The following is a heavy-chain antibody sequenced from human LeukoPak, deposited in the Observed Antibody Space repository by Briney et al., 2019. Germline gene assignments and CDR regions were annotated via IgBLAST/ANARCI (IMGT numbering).Heavy chain of an antibody. V-gene: IGHV3-33*01. CDR3: ARGTSGGYEGDY. J-gene: IGHJ4*02. CDR2: IWYDGSNK. Sequence: GRSLRLSRAASGFTFSSYGMHWVRQAPGKGLEWVAVIWYDGSNKYYADSVKGRFTISRDNSKNTLYLQMNSLRAEDTAVYYCARGTSGGYEGDYWGQGTLVTVSS. CDR1: GFTFSSYG. D-gene: IGHD1-1*01.